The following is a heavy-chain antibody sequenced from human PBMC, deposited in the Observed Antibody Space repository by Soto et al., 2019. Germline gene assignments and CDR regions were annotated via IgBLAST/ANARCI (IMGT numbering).Heavy chain of an antibody. CDR2: INPSGGST. D-gene: IGHD4-17*01. J-gene: IGHJ4*02. Sequence: ASVKVSCKASGYTFTSYYMHWVRQAPGQGLEWMGIINPSGGSTSYAQKFQGRVTMTRDTSTSTVYMELSSLRSEDTAVYYCARDNYGDPVMYYFDYWGQGTLVTVSS. V-gene: IGHV1-46*03. CDR3: ARDNYGDPVMYYFDY. CDR1: GYTFTSYY.